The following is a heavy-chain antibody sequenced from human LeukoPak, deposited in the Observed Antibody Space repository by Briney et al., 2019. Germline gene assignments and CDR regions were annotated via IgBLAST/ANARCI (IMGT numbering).Heavy chain of an antibody. CDR1: GLTFSSYW. J-gene: IGHJ4*02. CDR3: ARELRTFDS. CDR2: IKHNGDEL. D-gene: IGHD3-16*01. V-gene: IGHV3-7*01. Sequence: GGSLRLSCAASGLTFSSYWMTWVRQAPGKGLEWVANIKHNGDELNYVDSVEDRFTISRDNAKNSLYLHMTSLRAEDTAVYYCARELRTFDSWGQGTLVTVSS.